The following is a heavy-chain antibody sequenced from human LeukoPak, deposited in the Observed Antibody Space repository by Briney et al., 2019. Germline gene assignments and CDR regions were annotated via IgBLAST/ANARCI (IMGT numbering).Heavy chain of an antibody. Sequence: GGSLRLSCAASGFTFSSYAMSWARQAPGKGLEWVSASSGSGGSTYYADSVKGRFTISRDNSKNTLYLQMNSLRAEDTAVYYCAKDLSDSSGYYYNDYWGQGTLVTVSS. CDR3: AKDLSDSSGYYYNDY. CDR1: GFTFSSYA. J-gene: IGHJ4*02. D-gene: IGHD3-22*01. V-gene: IGHV3-23*01. CDR2: SSGSGGST.